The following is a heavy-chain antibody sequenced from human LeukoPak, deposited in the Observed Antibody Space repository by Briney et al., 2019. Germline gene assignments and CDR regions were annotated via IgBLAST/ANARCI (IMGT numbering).Heavy chain of an antibody. J-gene: IGHJ5*02. CDR3: ASTTITTGWFDP. Sequence: SETLSLTCTVSGGSISSVGYHWTWIRQHPGKGLEWIGYFYYSGITYFNPSLKSRVSMSVDTSKNQFSLKVNSVTAADTAVYYCASTTITTGWFDPWARGPWSPSPQ. D-gene: IGHD4-11*01. CDR2: FYYSGIT. CDR1: GGSISSVGYH. V-gene: IGHV4-31*03.